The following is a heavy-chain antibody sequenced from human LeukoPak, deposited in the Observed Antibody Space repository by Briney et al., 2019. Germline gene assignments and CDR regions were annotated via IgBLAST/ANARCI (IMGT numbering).Heavy chain of an antibody. V-gene: IGHV3-74*01. D-gene: IGHD1-26*01. CDR2: IYTDGSST. J-gene: IGHJ4*02. CDR3: ARSGGSNQPYDY. Sequence: PGGSLRLSCAASGFIFSSHCMHWVRQAPGKGLIWISRIYTDGSSTTYADSVKGRFTVSRDNAKNTLYLQMNSLRAEDTAVYFCARSGGSNQPYDYWGQGILVTVSS. CDR1: GFIFSSHC.